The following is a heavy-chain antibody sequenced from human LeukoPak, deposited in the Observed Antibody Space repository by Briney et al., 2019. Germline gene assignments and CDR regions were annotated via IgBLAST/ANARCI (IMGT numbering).Heavy chain of an antibody. Sequence: TLRLTCAASGFTFSSYGIHEVRQAPGKGLEGVAFPSDDGTYNYYADSGGGRFTITSDNSQCTLNLQGNSLRPDDTAVYSCAKDWGHGDYYYYGMDVWGQGTTVAVSS. CDR1: GFTFSSYG. CDR2: PSDDGTYN. V-gene: IGHV3-30*18. D-gene: IGHD3-16*01. CDR3: AKDWGHGDYYYYGMDV. J-gene: IGHJ6*02.